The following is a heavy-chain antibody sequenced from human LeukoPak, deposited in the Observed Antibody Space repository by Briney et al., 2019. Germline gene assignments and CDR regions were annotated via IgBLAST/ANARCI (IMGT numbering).Heavy chain of an antibody. CDR3: AKDRGEQWLVTSSDY. Sequence: GGSLRLSCAASGFIFSSYGMHWVRQAPGKGLEWVAVISYDGSNKYYVDSVKGRFTISRDNSKNTLYLQMNSLRPEDTAVYYCAKDRGEQWLVTSSDYWGQGTLVTVSS. CDR1: GFIFSSYG. J-gene: IGHJ4*02. D-gene: IGHD6-19*01. V-gene: IGHV3-30*18. CDR2: ISYDGSNK.